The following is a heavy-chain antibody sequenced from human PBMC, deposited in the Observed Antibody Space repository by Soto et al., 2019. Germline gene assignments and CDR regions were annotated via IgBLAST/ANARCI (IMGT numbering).Heavy chain of an antibody. Sequence: PSETLSLTCTVSGGSVSSGSYYWSWIRQPPGKGLEWIGYIYYSGSTKYNPSLKSRVTISVDTSKNQFSLKLSSVTAADTAVYYCARERWSYYYDSSGFNWFDPWGQGTLVTVYS. D-gene: IGHD3-22*01. CDR2: IYYSGST. V-gene: IGHV4-61*01. CDR1: GGSVSSGSYY. CDR3: ARERWSYYYDSSGFNWFDP. J-gene: IGHJ5*02.